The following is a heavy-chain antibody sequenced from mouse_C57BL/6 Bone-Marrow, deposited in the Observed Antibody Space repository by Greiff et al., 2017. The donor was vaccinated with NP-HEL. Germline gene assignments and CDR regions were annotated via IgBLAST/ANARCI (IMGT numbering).Heavy chain of an antibody. J-gene: IGHJ4*01. CDR3: APSTVVARDYAMDY. D-gene: IGHD1-1*01. V-gene: IGHV1-64*01. CDR1: GYTFTSYW. Sequence: QVQLQQPGAELVKPGASVKLSCKASGYTFTSYWMHWVKQRPGQGLEWIGMIHPNSGSTNYNEKFKSKATLTVDKSSSTAYMQLSSLTSEDAAVYYCAPSTVVARDYAMDYWGQGTSVTAAS. CDR2: IHPNSGST.